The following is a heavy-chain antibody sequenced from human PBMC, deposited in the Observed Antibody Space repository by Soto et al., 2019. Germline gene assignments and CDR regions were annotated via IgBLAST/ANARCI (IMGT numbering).Heavy chain of an antibody. CDR2: INHSGST. D-gene: IGHD5-18*01. Sequence: SETLSLTCAFYGGPFSDYYWSWIRQPPGKGLEWIGEINHSGSTNYNPSLKSRVTISVDTSKNQFSLKLSSVTAADTAVYFCARRYGYGTFDIWGQGTMVTVS. CDR3: ARRYGYGTFDI. V-gene: IGHV4-34*01. CDR1: GGPFSDYY. J-gene: IGHJ3*02.